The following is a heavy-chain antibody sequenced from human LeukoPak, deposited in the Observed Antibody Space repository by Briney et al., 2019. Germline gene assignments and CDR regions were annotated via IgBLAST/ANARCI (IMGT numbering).Heavy chain of an antibody. J-gene: IGHJ5*01. CDR1: GFTFSSYW. D-gene: IGHD3-22*01. Sequence: GSLRISCAASGFTFSSYWMHWVRQAPGKGLVWVSRINSDGSSTSYADSVKGRFTISRDNAKNTLYLQMNSLRAEDTAVYYCAMGPYYYDSSGYFTWGHGTLVTVSS. V-gene: IGHV3-74*01. CDR3: AMGPYYYDSSGYFT. CDR2: INSDGSST.